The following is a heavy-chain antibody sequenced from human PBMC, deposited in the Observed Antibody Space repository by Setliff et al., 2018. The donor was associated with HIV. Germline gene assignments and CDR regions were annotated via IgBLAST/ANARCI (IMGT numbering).Heavy chain of an antibody. Sequence: GESLTISCKGSGYSFANYWIAWVRQMPGKGLEWMGVVYPGDSDTRYSPSFQGQVTFSADKSINTADLQWRSLKASDTPMYYCARRNIVPCPAESPQKDSFYYCMDVWGQGTTVTVSS. V-gene: IGHV5-51*01. CDR2: VYPGDSDT. CDR1: GYSFANYW. D-gene: IGHD2-2*01. CDR3: ARRNIVPCPAESPQKDSFYYCMDV. J-gene: IGHJ6*02.